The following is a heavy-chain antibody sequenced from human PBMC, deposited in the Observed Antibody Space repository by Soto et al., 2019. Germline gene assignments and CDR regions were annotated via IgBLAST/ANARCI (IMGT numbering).Heavy chain of an antibody. J-gene: IGHJ5*01. D-gene: IGHD3-3*01. CDR2: IKGDVITT. CDR1: GFAFSSYW. V-gene: IGHV3-74*01. Sequence: EVQLVESGGGLVQPGGSLRLSCAASGFAFSSYWIHWVRQAPGEGLVWVSRIKGDVITTNYADSVKGRFTISRDNAKNTVFLQMNSLSAEDTSVYFCARGAFGAYYLDSWGQGTLVTVSS. CDR3: ARGAFGAYYLDS.